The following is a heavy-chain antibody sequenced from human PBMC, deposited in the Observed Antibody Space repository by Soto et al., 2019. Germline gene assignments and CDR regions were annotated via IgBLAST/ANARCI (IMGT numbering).Heavy chain of an antibody. D-gene: IGHD2-8*02. CDR3: ARDRWSGGPESHIDY. J-gene: IGHJ4*02. CDR1: GFTFSSYS. Sequence: GGSLRLSCAASGFTFSSYSMNWVRQAPGKGLEWVSYISSSSSTIYYADSVKGRFTISRDNAKNSLYLQMNSLRDEDTAVYYCARDRWSGGPESHIDYWGQGTLVTVSS. V-gene: IGHV3-48*02. CDR2: ISSSSSTI.